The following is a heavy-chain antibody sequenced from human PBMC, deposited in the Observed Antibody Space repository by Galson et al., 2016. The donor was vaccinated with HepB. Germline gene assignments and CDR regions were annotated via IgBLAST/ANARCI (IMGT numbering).Heavy chain of an antibody. V-gene: IGHV1-18*01. CDR2: ISGYNGRA. CDR3: ARDLAAETTDAFDI. J-gene: IGHJ3*02. D-gene: IGHD6-13*01. Sequence: SVKVSCKASGNSFNNYAITWVRQAPGQGLQWMGWISGYNGRAMYAQEFQDRVTLTIDTSTTTASMEVNRLTSDDTAMYYCARDLAAETTDAFDIWGQGTMVTVSS. CDR1: GNSFNNYA.